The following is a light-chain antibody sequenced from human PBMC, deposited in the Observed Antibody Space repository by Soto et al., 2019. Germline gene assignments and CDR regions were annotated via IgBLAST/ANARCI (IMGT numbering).Light chain of an antibody. CDR2: GAS. Sequence: EIVLTQSPGTLSLSPGERATLSCRASQSVSSSYLAWYQQKPGQAPRLLIYGASSRATGIPDRFSGSGSGTDFTLTISRLEAEDFAVYYCQQYSSSPWTVGQGSKVEIK. CDR3: QQYSSSPWT. J-gene: IGKJ1*01. V-gene: IGKV3-20*01. CDR1: QSVSSSY.